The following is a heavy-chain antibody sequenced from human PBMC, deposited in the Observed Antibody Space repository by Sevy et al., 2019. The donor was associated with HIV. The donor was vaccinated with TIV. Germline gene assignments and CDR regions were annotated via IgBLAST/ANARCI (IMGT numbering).Heavy chain of an antibody. Sequence: GGSLRLSCAASGFTFSSYAMSWVRQAPGKGLEWVSAISGSGGSTYYADSVKGRFTISRDNSKNTLYLQMNSLRAEDTAVYNCAKAGNSSSWFGYYYYGMDVWGQGTTVTVSS. D-gene: IGHD6-13*01. V-gene: IGHV3-23*01. CDR1: GFTFSSYA. CDR2: ISGSGGST. CDR3: AKAGNSSSWFGYYYYGMDV. J-gene: IGHJ6*02.